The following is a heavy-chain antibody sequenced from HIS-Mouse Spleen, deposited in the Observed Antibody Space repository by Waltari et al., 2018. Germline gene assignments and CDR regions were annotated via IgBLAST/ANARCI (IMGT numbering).Heavy chain of an antibody. D-gene: IGHD3-10*01. Sequence: QVQLVESGGGVVQPGRSLRLSCAASGFTFSSYAMHWVRQGPGKGLELGAVKSYDGSNKDSAESGKGRFTISRDNSKNTLYLQMNSLRAEDTAVYYCAREGDLWGQGTLVTVSS. J-gene: IGHJ4*02. V-gene: IGHV3-30-3*01. CDR3: AREGDL. CDR1: GFTFSSYA. CDR2: KSYDGSNK.